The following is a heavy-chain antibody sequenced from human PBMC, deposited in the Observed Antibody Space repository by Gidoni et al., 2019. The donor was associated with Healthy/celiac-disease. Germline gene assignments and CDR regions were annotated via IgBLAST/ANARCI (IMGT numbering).Heavy chain of an antibody. CDR3: ARALGWSSSWYGGYWFDP. V-gene: IGHV3-11*06. J-gene: IGHJ5*02. CDR1: GFTFSDYY. CDR2: ISSSSSYT. D-gene: IGHD6-13*01. Sequence: QVQLVESGGGLVKPGGSLRLSCAASGFTFSDYYMSWIRQAPGKGLGLVSYISSSSSYTNYADSVKGRFTISRDNAKNSLYLQMNSLRAEDTAVYYCARALGWSSSWYGGYWFDPWGQGTLVTVSS.